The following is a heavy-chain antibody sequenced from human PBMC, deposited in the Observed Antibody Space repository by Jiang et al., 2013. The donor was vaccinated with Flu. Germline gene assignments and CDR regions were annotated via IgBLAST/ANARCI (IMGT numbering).Heavy chain of an antibody. Sequence: TCTVSGGSVSTSYYYWGWIRQPPGKGLECIATVFYSGTTYHNPSLRSRVTMSVDTSKNQFSLKLSSVTAADTAVYYCARLYISNFYYYAMDVWGQGTTVTVSS. D-gene: IGHD3-3*02. V-gene: IGHV4-39*01. J-gene: IGHJ6*02. CDR1: GGSVSTSYYY. CDR3: ARLYISNFYYYAMDV. CDR2: VFYSGTT.